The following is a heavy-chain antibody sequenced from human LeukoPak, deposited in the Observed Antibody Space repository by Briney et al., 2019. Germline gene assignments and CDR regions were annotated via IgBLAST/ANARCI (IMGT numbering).Heavy chain of an antibody. CDR3: ARGYYYDSSGYLTLDY. CDR1: GFTFSSYG. Sequence: GGSLRLSCAASGFTFSSYGMHWVRQAPGKGLEWVAVISYDGSKKYYADSVKGRFTISRDNSKNTLYLQMNSLRAEDTAVYYCARGYYYDSSGYLTLDYWGQGTLVTVSS. V-gene: IGHV3-30*03. D-gene: IGHD3-22*01. J-gene: IGHJ4*02. CDR2: ISYDGSKK.